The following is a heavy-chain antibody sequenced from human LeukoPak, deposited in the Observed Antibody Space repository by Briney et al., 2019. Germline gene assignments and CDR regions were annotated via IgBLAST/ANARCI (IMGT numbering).Heavy chain of an antibody. V-gene: IGHV4-34*01. CDR3: ARGWRTFVVVPAAMSYYFDY. CDR2: INHSGST. Sequence: PSETLSLTCAVYGGSFSGYYWSWIRQPPGKGPEWIGEINHSGSTNYNPSLKSRVTISVDTSKNQFSLKLSSVTAADTAVYYCARGWRTFVVVPAAMSYYFDYWGQGTLVTVSS. J-gene: IGHJ4*02. D-gene: IGHD2-2*01. CDR1: GGSFSGYY.